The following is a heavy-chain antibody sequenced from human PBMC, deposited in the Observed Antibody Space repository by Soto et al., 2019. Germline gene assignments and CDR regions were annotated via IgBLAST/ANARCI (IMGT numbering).Heavy chain of an antibody. CDR1: GYTLTELS. D-gene: IGHD3-3*01. CDR2: FDPEDGET. V-gene: IGHV1-24*01. J-gene: IGHJ6*02. CDR3: ATSPSTIFGVVTSEDYYGMDV. Sequence: ASGKVSCKVSGYTLTELSMHWVRQAPGKGLEWMGGFDPEDGETIYAQKFQGRVTMTEDTSTDTAYMELSSLRSEDTAVYYCATSPSTIFGVVTSEDYYGMDVWGQGTTVTVSS.